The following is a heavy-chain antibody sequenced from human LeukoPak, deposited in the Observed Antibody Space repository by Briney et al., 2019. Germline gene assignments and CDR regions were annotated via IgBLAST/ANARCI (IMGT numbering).Heavy chain of an antibody. CDR2: MNPNSGNT. Sequence: ASVKVSCKASGYTFTSYDINWVRQATGQGLEWMGWMNPNSGNTGYAQKFQGRVTMTRNTSISTAYMELSSLRSEDTAVYYCARRLLGYCSSTSCYMYYGMDVWGKGTTVTVSS. CDR1: GYTFTSYD. J-gene: IGHJ6*04. V-gene: IGHV1-8*01. CDR3: ARRLLGYCSSTSCYMYYGMDV. D-gene: IGHD2-2*02.